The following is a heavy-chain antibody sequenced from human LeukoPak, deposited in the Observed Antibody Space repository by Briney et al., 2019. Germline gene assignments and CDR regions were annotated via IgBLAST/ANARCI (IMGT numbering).Heavy chain of an antibody. CDR2: ISSSSSYI. V-gene: IGHV3-21*01. D-gene: IGHD3-3*01. Sequence: KPGGSLRLSCAASGFTFSSYSMNWVRQAPGKGLEWVSSISSSSSYIYYADSVKGRFTISRDNAKNSLYLQMNSLRAEDTAVYYCASTYYDSWSGYYTRLGLNWFDPWGQGTLVTVSS. CDR1: GFTFSSYS. CDR3: ASTYYDSWSGYYTRLGLNWFDP. J-gene: IGHJ5*02.